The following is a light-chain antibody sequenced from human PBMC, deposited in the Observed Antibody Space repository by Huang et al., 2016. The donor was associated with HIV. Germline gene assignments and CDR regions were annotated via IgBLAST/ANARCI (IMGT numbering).Light chain of an antibody. CDR3: QQRYNWPLT. CDR2: DAS. CDR1: QSVRNY. V-gene: IGKV3-11*01. J-gene: IGKJ4*01. Sequence: EIVLTQSPASLAWSPGERATLPCRASQSVRNYLAWYQQKPGQAPRLLIFDASNRATDIPARFSGSGSGTDFTLTISSLEPEDFAVYYCQQRYNWPLTFGGGTKVEIK.